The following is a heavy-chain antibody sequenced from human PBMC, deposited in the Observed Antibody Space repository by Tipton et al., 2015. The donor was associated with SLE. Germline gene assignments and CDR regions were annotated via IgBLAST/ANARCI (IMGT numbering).Heavy chain of an antibody. CDR1: GYSISSGYY. CDR2: IYYSGST. D-gene: IGHD7-27*01. J-gene: IGHJ4*02. Sequence: TLSLTCAVSGYSISSGYYWGWIRQPPGKGLEWIGSIYYSGSTYYNPSLKSRVTISVDTSKNHFSLKLSSVTAADTAVYFCARLLELGPFDYWGQGTLVTVSS. V-gene: IGHV4-38-2*01. CDR3: ARLLELGPFDY.